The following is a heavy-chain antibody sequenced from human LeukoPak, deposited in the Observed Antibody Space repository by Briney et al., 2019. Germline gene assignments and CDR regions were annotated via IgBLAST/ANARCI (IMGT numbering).Heavy chain of an antibody. J-gene: IGHJ6*03. CDR1: SGSISSYY. V-gene: IGHV4-4*07. CDR3: ARAGAMWLRNYYYYYYMDV. Sequence: SETLSLTCTVSSGSISSYYWSWIRQPAGKGLEWIGRIYTSGSTNYNPSLKSRVTMSVDTSRNQFSLKLSSVTAADTAVYYCARAGAMWLRNYYYYYYMDVWGKGTTVTVSS. CDR2: IYTSGST. D-gene: IGHD5-12*01.